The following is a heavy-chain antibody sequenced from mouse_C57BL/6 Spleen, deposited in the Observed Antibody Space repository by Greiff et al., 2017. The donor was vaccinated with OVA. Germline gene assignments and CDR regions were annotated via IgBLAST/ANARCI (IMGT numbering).Heavy chain of an antibody. D-gene: IGHD2-2*01. CDR2: IDPSDSYT. Sequence: QVQLQQPGAELVKPGASVKLSCKASGYTFTSYWMQWVKQRPGQGLEWIGEIDPSDSYTNYNQKFKGKATLTVDTSSSTAYMQLSSLTSEDSAVYYCARREGLRALTDFDYWGQGTTLTVSS. V-gene: IGHV1-50*01. CDR3: ARREGLRALTDFDY. CDR1: GYTFTSYW. J-gene: IGHJ2*01.